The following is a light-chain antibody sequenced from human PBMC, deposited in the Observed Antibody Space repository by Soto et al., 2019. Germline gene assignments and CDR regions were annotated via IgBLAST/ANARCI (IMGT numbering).Light chain of an antibody. CDR2: DVS. CDR3: QHRVIGPT. J-gene: IGKJ4*01. V-gene: IGKV3-11*01. Sequence: EIVLTQSPATLSLSPGDRATLYCRAGQTVFNYLNWYQQKSGQAPRLLISDVSKRATGIPDRFSGSGFGTDFTLTISSLEPEDFAVYYCQHRVIGPTFGGGTKVEIK. CDR1: QTVFNY.